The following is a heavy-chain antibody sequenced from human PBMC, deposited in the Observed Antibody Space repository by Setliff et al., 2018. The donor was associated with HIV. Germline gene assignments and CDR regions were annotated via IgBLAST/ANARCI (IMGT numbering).Heavy chain of an antibody. J-gene: IGHJ3*02. CDR1: GYSFTNHY. CDR3: ASAGAWQRNALDI. D-gene: IGHD5-12*01. V-gene: IGHV1-46*01. CDR2: INPTGGST. Sequence: ASVKVSCKPSGYSFTNHYTHWVRPAPGQGLEWMGVINPTGGSTRNTQKFQGRVAMIRDTSTSTVYMELSSLRSEDTAVYYCASAGAWQRNALDIWGQGTMVTVSS.